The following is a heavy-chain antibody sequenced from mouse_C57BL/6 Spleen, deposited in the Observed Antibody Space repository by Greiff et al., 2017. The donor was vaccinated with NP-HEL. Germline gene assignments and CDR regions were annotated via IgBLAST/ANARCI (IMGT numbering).Heavy chain of an antibody. CDR1: GFTFSSYA. CDR2: ISDGGSYT. J-gene: IGHJ2*01. D-gene: IGHD1-1*01. CDR3: ARDYGSSF. Sequence: EVKVVESGGGLVKPGGSLKLSCAASGFTFSSYAMSWVRQTPEKRLEWVATISDGGSYTYYPDNVKGRFTISRDNAENNLYLQMSHLKSEDTAMYYCARDYGSSFWGQGTTLTVSS. V-gene: IGHV5-4*03.